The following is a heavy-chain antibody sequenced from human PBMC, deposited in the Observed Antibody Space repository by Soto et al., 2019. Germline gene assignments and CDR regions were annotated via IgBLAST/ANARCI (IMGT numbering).Heavy chain of an antibody. CDR3: AGASRSGYTGYALDY. V-gene: IGHV3-48*01. CDR2: ISISSGSI. Sequence: GGSLRLSCAASGFTFTSYTMNWVRQAPGKGLEWLSYISISSGSINYADSVKGRFTISRHNGKNSLYVQMNSLRAEDTAVYYCAGASRSGYTGYALDYWGQGTLVTVSS. D-gene: IGHD5-12*01. CDR1: GFTFTSYT. J-gene: IGHJ4*02.